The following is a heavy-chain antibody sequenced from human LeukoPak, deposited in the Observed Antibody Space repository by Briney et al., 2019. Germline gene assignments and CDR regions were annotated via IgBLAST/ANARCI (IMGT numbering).Heavy chain of an antibody. CDR3: ARQITKFGGVIVPLDAFDI. CDR2: IYYSGST. Sequence: SETLSLTCTVSGGSVSSGSYYWSWIRQPPGKGLEWIGDIYYSGSTNYNPSLKSRVTISGEAAKNQFSLKLSSVCAADTAVYYCARQITKFGGVIVPLDAFDIWGQGTMVTVSS. J-gene: IGHJ3*02. D-gene: IGHD3-16*02. V-gene: IGHV4-61*01. CDR1: GGSVSSGSYY.